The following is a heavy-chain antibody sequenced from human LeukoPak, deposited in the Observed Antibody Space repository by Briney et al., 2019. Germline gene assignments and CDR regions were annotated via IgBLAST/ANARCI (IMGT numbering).Heavy chain of an antibody. CDR3: AKDKGYFDWLFLNWFDP. J-gene: IGHJ5*02. Sequence: GSLRLSCAASGFTFSSYAMSWVRQAPGKGLEWVSAISGSGGSTYYADSVKGRFTISRDNSKNTLYLQMNSLRAEDTAVYYCAKDKGYFDWLFLNWFDPWGQGTLVTVSS. D-gene: IGHD3-9*01. V-gene: IGHV3-23*01. CDR2: ISGSGGST. CDR1: GFTFSSYA.